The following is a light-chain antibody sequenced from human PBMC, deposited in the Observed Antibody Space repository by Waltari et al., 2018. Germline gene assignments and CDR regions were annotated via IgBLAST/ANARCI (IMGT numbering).Light chain of an antibody. J-gene: IGLJ3*02. CDR2: DVR. CDR1: SRDVGGYKY. CDR3: CSYAGSRWV. Sequence: QSALSQPRSVSGSPGQSVTISCTGTSRDVGGYKYVSWYQQHPGKAPKRMIFDVRKRPSGVPDRFSGSKSGSTASLTISGLQAEDEADYYCCSYAGSRWVFGGGTKLTVL. V-gene: IGLV2-11*01.